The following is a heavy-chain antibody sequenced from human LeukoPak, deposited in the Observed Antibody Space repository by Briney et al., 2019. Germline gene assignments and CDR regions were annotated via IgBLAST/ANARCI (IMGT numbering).Heavy chain of an antibody. V-gene: IGHV4-59*05. J-gene: IGHJ4*02. CDR2: IYYSGST. CDR1: GFTFSDYY. D-gene: IGHD3-3*01. Sequence: LRLSCAASGFTFSDYYMSWIRQPPGKGLEWIGSIYYSGSTYYNPSLKSRVTISVDTSKNQFSLKLSSVTAADTAVYYCAHALYYDFWSGYYTGFDYWGQGTLVTVSS. CDR3: AHALYYDFWSGYYTGFDY.